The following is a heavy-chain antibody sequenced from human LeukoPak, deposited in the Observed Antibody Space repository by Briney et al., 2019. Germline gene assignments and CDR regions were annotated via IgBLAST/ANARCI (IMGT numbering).Heavy chain of an antibody. CDR1: GYSISSGYY. J-gene: IGHJ3*02. CDR2: IYTSGST. CDR3: ARASWGPLAI. Sequence: PSETLSLTCTVSGYSISSGYYWGWIRQPAGKGLEWIGRIYTSGSTNYNPSLKSRVTISVDTSKNQFSLKLSSVTAADTAVYYCARASWGPLAIWGQGTMVTVSS. D-gene: IGHD3-16*01. V-gene: IGHV4-61*02.